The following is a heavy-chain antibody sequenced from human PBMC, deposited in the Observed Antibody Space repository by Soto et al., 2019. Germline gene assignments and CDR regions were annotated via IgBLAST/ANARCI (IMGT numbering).Heavy chain of an antibody. J-gene: IGHJ6*02. CDR1: CGSIINRGYY. D-gene: IGHD1-7*01. CDR2: IYYSGST. CDR3: ARDERELLSGMDV. V-gene: IGHV4-31*03. Sequence: LPHTCTVACGSIINRGYYRSCNSQHPGKGLEWIGYIYYSGSTYYNPSLKSRVTISVDTSKNQFSLKLSSVTAADTSVYYCARDERELLSGMDVWGQGTTVTVSS.